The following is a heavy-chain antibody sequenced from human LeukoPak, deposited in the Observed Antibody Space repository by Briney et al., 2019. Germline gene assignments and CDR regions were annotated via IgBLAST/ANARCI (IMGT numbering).Heavy chain of an antibody. V-gene: IGHV3-7*01. J-gene: IGHJ4*02. Sequence: GGSLRLSCAASGFTFSSYWMSWVRQAPGKGLEWVANIKQDGSEKYYVDSVKGRFTISRDNAKNSLYLQMNSLRAEDTAVYYCATIQWQLVPDYWGQGTLVTVSS. CDR3: ATIQWQLVPDY. D-gene: IGHD6-6*01. CDR1: GFTFSSYW. CDR2: IKQDGSEK.